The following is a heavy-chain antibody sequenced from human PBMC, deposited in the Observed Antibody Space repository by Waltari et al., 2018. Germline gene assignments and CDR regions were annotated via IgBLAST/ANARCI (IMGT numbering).Heavy chain of an antibody. CDR1: GPPFRNYW. CDR2: INSDGSTA. Sequence: EVQLVESGGGLVQPGGSLRLSCAASGPPFRNYWMHWVRQAPGKGLVWVARINSDGSTATYADSVKGRFTISRDNAKNTLYLQMDSLRAEDTAIYYCVRDTLDWGQGTLVTVSS. V-gene: IGHV3-74*01. CDR3: VRDTLD. J-gene: IGHJ4*02.